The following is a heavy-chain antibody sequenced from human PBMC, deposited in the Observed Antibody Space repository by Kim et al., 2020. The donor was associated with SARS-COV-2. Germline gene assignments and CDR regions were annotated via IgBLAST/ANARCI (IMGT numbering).Heavy chain of an antibody. D-gene: IGHD1-1*01. CDR1: GFIFSSYG. CDR2: ISYDGSKK. V-gene: IGHV3-30*18. Sequence: GGSLRLSCEVSGFIFSSYGMHWVRQAPGKGLEGVAVISYDGSKKYYGDSVKGRFTISRDNSKNTLYLQTNSLRAEDTAVHYCAKAQTGSDYYYSMDVWGQGTTVTVSS. CDR3: AKAQTGSDYYYSMDV. J-gene: IGHJ6*02.